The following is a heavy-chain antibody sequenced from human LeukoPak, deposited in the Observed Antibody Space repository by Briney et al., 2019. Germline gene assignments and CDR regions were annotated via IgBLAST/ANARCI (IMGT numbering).Heavy chain of an antibody. CDR2: IYYSEST. CDR3: AREGESMVYDY. V-gene: IGHV4-59*01. Sequence: SETLSFTCTVSGGAISSYYWSWIRQPPGKGLEWIGYIYYSESTNYNPSLKSRVTISVDTSKTEFSLKLSSVTAADTAVYYCAREGESMVYDYWGQGTLVTVSS. D-gene: IGHD3-10*01. CDR1: GGAISSYY. J-gene: IGHJ4*02.